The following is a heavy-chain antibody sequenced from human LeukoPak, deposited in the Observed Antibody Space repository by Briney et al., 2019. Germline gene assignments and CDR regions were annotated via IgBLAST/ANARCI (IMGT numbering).Heavy chain of an antibody. CDR1: GYTFTSYY. V-gene: IGHV1-46*01. D-gene: IGHD4-17*01. CDR2: INPSGGRT. J-gene: IGHJ4*02. CDR3: ARGDTVTTSFLDY. Sequence: GASVKVSCKASGYTFTSYYMHWVRQAPGQGLEWMGVINPSGGRTSYLQKFQGRVTMTRDTSTSTVYMEPSSLRSEDTAVYYCARGDTVTTSFLDYWGQGTLVTVSS.